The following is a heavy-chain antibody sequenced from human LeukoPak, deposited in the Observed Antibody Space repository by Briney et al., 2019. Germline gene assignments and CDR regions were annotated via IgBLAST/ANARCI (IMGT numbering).Heavy chain of an antibody. CDR2: INPSGGST. CDR1: GYTFTSYY. J-gene: IGHJ5*02. CDR3: TKASLAFGTKYFDP. D-gene: IGHD3-10*01. Sequence: ASVKVSCKASGYTFTSYYMHWVRQAPGQGLEWMGIINPSGGSTSYAQKFQGGVTMTRVTSITTAYMELRSLRSDDTAVYYCTKASLAFGTKYFDPWGQGTLVTVSS. V-gene: IGHV1-46*01.